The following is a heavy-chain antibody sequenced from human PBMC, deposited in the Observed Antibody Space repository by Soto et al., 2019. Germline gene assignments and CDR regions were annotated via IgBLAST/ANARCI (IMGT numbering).Heavy chain of an antibody. CDR1: GGSISSGGYS. J-gene: IGHJ1*01. CDR3: ASARQYYYDSSGYSAEYFQH. Sequence: KTSETLSLTCAVSGGSISSGGYSWSWIRQPPGKGLEWIGYIYHSGSTYYNPSLKSRVTISVDRSKNQFSLKLSSVTAADTAVYYCASARQYYYDSSGYSAEYFQHWGQGTLVTVSS. CDR2: IYHSGST. V-gene: IGHV4-30-2*01. D-gene: IGHD3-22*01.